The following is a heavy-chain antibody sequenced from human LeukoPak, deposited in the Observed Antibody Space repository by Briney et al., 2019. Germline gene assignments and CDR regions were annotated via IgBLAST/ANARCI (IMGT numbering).Heavy chain of an antibody. CDR1: GSRFSNFW. Sequence: GGSLRLSCAASGSRFSNFWMSWLRQAPGKGLEWVAHMNEAGSDKYYVEYVKGRFSISRDNAKNSVTLQMNSLRVEDTAVYYCVSWDVGHNNYWGQGAQVTVSS. J-gene: IGHJ4*02. CDR2: MNEAGSDK. V-gene: IGHV3-7*01. CDR3: VSWDVGHNNY. D-gene: IGHD1-1*01.